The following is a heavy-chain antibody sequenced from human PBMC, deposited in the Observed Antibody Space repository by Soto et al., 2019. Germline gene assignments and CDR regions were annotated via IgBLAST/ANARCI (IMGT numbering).Heavy chain of an antibody. CDR3: TRHAIIPKLQYGMDV. D-gene: IGHD2-15*01. CDR1: GGSVSGYY. Sequence: SETLSLTCTVSGGSVSGYYWSWIRQPPGKGLEWIGYIFYRGNTLYNPSLQSRVTISVDTSKNQFSLRLSSVTAADTAVYYCTRHAIIPKLQYGMDVWGQGASVTVSS. CDR2: IFYRGNT. V-gene: IGHV4-59*02. J-gene: IGHJ6*02.